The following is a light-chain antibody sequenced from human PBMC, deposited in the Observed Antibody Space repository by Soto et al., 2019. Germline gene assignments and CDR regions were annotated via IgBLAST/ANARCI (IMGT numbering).Light chain of an antibody. J-gene: IGLJ2*01. CDR3: MLYMGGGLVV. Sequence: QPVVTQEPSFSVSPGGTVTLTCGLTSGSVSTTYYPSWYQQTPGPAPRTLIYSTNIRSSGVPDRFSGSIRGNKAALTITGAQAEDESDYHCMLYMGGGLVVFGGGTKLTVL. CDR1: SGSVSTTYY. CDR2: STN. V-gene: IGLV8-61*01.